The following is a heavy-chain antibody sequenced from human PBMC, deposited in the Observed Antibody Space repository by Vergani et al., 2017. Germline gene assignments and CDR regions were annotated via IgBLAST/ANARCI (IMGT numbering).Heavy chain of an antibody. CDR3: AKETTVVTGYYYYGMDV. CDR2: IRYDGSNK. D-gene: IGHD4-23*01. J-gene: IGHJ6*02. CDR1: GFTFSSYG. V-gene: IGHV3-30*02. Sequence: QVQLVESGGGVVQPGGSLRLSCAASGFTFSSYGMHWVRQAPGKGLEWVAFIRYDGSNKYYADSVKGRFTISRDNSKNTLYLQMNSLRAEDTAAYYCAKETTVVTGYYYYGMDVWGQGTTVTVSS.